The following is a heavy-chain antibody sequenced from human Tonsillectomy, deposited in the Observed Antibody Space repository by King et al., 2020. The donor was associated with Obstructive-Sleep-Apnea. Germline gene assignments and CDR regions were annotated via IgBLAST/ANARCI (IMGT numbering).Heavy chain of an antibody. Sequence: QLQLQESGPGLVKPSETLSLTCTVSGGSISNYYWSWIRQPPGKGLEWIGYIYYSGNTNYNPSLKSRVTISVDTSKSQFFLKLSSVTAADTAIYYCARQGSGTRGNFDYWGQGTLVTVSS. CDR2: IYYSGNT. V-gene: IGHV4-59*08. CDR1: GGSISNYY. CDR3: ARQGSGTRGNFDY. D-gene: IGHD1-7*01. J-gene: IGHJ4*02.